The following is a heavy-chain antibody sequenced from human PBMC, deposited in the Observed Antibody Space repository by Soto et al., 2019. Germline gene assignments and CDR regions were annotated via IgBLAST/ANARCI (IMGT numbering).Heavy chain of an antibody. Sequence: QVQLVQSGAEVKKPGSSVKVSCTASEGTFNSYTISWVRQAPGQGLEWMGSVIPILGMADFAQRFQGRVMITADKSTSTAYMMLSSLRSDDTAIYYCATNYGSGSTHFDYWGQGTQVTVSS. D-gene: IGHD3-10*01. CDR2: VIPILGMA. J-gene: IGHJ4*02. CDR3: ATNYGSGSTHFDY. CDR1: EGTFNSYT. V-gene: IGHV1-69*02.